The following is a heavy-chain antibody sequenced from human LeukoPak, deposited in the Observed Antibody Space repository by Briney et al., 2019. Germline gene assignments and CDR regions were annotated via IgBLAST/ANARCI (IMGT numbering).Heavy chain of an antibody. CDR1: GGSISSNSYY. Sequence: SETLSLTCTVSGGSISSNSYYWGWIRQPPGEGLEWIGSIYYSGSTYYNPSLKSRVTISVDTSKNQFSLKLSSVTAADTAVYYCARQGATVSSNWFDPWGQGTLVTVSS. V-gene: IGHV4-39*01. J-gene: IGHJ5*02. CDR3: ARQGATVSSNWFDP. CDR2: IYYSGST. D-gene: IGHD4-11*01.